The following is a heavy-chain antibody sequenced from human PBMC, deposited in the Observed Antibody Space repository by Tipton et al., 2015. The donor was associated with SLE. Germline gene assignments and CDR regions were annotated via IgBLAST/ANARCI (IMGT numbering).Heavy chain of an antibody. CDR3: ARPKSITMVRGLTTGPVDI. CDR1: GGSISSHY. CDR2: VYYTGIT. V-gene: IGHV4-59*11. J-gene: IGHJ3*02. Sequence: TLSLTCTVSGGSISSHYWSWIRQPPGKGLEWIGYVYYTGITNYKSSLKSRVTISVDTSKNQFSLKLTSVTAADTAVYYWARPKSITMVRGLTTGPVDIWGQGTMVTVSS. D-gene: IGHD3-10*01.